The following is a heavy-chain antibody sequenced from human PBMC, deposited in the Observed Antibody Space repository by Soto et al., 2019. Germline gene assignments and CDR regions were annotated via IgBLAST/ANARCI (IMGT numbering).Heavy chain of an antibody. J-gene: IGHJ6*02. Sequence: GGSLRLSCAASGFTFSSYGMHWVRQAPGKGLEWVAVIWYDGSNKYYADSVKGRFTISRDNSKNTLYLQMNSLRAEDTAVYYCARCEMEELPGHYYYYYGMDVWGQGTTVTVSS. CDR3: ARCEMEELPGHYYYYYGMDV. V-gene: IGHV3-33*01. D-gene: IGHD1-26*01. CDR2: IWYDGSNK. CDR1: GFTFSSYG.